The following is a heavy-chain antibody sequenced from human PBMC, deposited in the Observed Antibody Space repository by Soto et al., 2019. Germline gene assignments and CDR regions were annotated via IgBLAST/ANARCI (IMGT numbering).Heavy chain of an antibody. CDR3: EGDPNRHIWPSH. J-gene: IGHJ1*01. CDR2: IYHSGST. Sequence: PSETLSLTCAVSGGSISSGGYSWSWIRQPPGKGLEWIGYIYHSGSTYYNPSLKSRVTIPVDTSKQQFSLKLTSVTAADTAIYYCEGDPNRHIWPSHRGQGTLVPVSS. CDR1: GGSISSGGYS. D-gene: IGHD3-16*01. V-gene: IGHV4-30-2*02.